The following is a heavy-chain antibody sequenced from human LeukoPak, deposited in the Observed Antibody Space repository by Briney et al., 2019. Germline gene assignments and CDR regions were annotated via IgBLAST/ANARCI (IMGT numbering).Heavy chain of an antibody. CDR2: TYISGST. CDR3: AREPYYYDTSGSDAFDI. D-gene: IGHD3-22*01. V-gene: IGHV4-4*07. J-gene: IGHJ3*02. CDR1: GGSISSYY. Sequence: SETLSLTCTASGGSISSYYWSWIRQPAGKGLEWIGRTYISGSTNYNPSLTSRVTMSLDTSKNQFSLKLSSVTAADTAVYYCAREPYYYDTSGSDAFDIWGQGTMVTVSS.